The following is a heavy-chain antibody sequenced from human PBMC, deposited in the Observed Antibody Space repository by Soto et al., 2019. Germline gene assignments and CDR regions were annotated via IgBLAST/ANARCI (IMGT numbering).Heavy chain of an antibody. CDR2: IYYSGST. CDR1: GGSISSYY. CDR3: ARDHLLAAAGLDP. Sequence: QVQLQESGPGLVKPSETLSLTCTVSGGSISSYYWSWIRQPPGKGLEWIGYIYYSGSTNYNPSLTRRVTISVDTSKNPFSLKLSSVTAADTAVYYCARDHLLAAAGLDPWGQGTLVPVSS. V-gene: IGHV4-59*01. D-gene: IGHD6-13*01. J-gene: IGHJ5*02.